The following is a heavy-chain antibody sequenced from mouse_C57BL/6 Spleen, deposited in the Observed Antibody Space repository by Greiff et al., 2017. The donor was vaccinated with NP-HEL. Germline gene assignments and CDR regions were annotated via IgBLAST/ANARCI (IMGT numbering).Heavy chain of an antibody. CDR1: GFTFSSYA. Sequence: EVQRVESGGGLVKPGGSLKLSCAASGFTFSSYAMSWVRQTPEKRLEWVATISDGGSYTYYPDNVKGRFTISRDNAKNNLYLQMSHLKSEDTAMYYCASYGSSGYFDVWGTGTTVTVSS. J-gene: IGHJ1*03. CDR2: ISDGGSYT. D-gene: IGHD1-1*01. V-gene: IGHV5-4*01. CDR3: ASYGSSGYFDV.